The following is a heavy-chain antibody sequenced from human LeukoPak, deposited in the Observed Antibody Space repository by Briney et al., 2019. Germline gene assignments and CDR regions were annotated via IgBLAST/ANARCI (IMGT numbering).Heavy chain of an antibody. CDR1: GFNVRSNY. V-gene: IGHV3-53*01. CDR3: ARGKVYYYDY. J-gene: IGHJ4*02. CDR2: LHSGGDT. Sequence: GGSLRLSCAVSGFNVRSNYMTWVCQAPGKGLEWVSVLHSGGDTYYADSVRGRFTISRDNSENMLFLQMNGLRADDSAIYYCARGKVYYYDYWGQGTLVTVSS.